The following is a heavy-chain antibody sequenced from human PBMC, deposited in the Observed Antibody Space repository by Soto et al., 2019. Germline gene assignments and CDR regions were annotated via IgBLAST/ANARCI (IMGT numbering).Heavy chain of an antibody. Sequence: GGSLRLSCAASGFTFSSDGMHWVRQAPGKGLEWVAVIWYDGSNKYYADSVKGRFTISRDNSKNTLYLQMNSLRAEDTAVYYCASSIRGGVFDYWGQGTLVTVSS. J-gene: IGHJ4*02. CDR3: ASSIRGGVFDY. D-gene: IGHD3-16*01. CDR2: IWYDGSNK. V-gene: IGHV3-33*01. CDR1: GFTFSSDG.